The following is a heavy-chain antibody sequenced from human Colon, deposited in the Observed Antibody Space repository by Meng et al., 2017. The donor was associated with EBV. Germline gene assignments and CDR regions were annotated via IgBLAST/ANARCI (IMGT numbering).Heavy chain of an antibody. CDR1: GGLISSGCYY. CDR3: ARASYGSGSPLGESWFDP. J-gene: IGHJ5*02. V-gene: IGHV4-31*03. Sequence: QGHLRVSSPGLVKPSLTLSLTCTVSGGLISSGCYYWSWLRQHPGKGLEWIWYIHSSWSTYYNPSRRSRLTISVDTSKNQFSLKLSSVTAADTAVYFCARASYGSGSPLGESWFDPWGQGTLVTVSS. D-gene: IGHD3-10*01. CDR2: IHSSWST.